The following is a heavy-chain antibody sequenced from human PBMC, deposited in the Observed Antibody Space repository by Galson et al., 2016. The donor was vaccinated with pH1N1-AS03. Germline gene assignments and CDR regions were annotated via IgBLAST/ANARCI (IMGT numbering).Heavy chain of an antibody. J-gene: IGHJ5*02. CDR2: INHSGST. CDR1: GGSFSGYS. D-gene: IGHD7-27*01. Sequence: LSLTCAVYGGSFSGYSCSWIRQSPGKGLKWIGEINHSGSTNYNPSLKNRVTISVDTSTNQFSLNLTSVTAADTAVYYCARRANWGFTGRQNWFDPWGQGTLVTVSS. V-gene: IGHV4-34*01. CDR3: ARRANWGFTGRQNWFDP.